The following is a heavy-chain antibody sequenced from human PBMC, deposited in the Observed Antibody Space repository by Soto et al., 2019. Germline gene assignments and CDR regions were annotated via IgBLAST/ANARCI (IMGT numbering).Heavy chain of an antibody. CDR1: GGSISSNSYY. Sequence: SETLSLTCTFSGGSISSNSYYWGWIRQPPGKGLEWIGSIYYSGYTYYNPSLKSRVTISVDTSKNQFSLKLSSVTAADTAVYYCARHNGPLYVGYYYDMDVWGQGTTVT. J-gene: IGHJ6*02. CDR2: IYYSGYT. V-gene: IGHV4-39*01. D-gene: IGHD3-16*01. CDR3: ARHNGPLYVGYYYDMDV.